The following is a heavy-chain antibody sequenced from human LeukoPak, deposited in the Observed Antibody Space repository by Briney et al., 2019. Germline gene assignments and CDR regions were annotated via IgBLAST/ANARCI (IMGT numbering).Heavy chain of an antibody. Sequence: SETLSLTCAVYGGSFSGYYWSWIRQPPGKGLEWIGEINHSGSTNYNPSLKSRVTISVDTSKNQFSLKLSSVTAADTAVYYCARARGYSSSSGYSQHWGQGTLVTVSS. J-gene: IGHJ1*01. CDR3: ARARGYSSSSGYSQH. V-gene: IGHV4-34*01. CDR1: GGSFSGYY. CDR2: INHSGST. D-gene: IGHD6-6*01.